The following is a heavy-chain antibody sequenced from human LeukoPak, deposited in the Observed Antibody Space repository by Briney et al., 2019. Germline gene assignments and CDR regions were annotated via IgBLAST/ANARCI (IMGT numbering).Heavy chain of an antibody. CDR1: GFTFSSYW. D-gene: IGHD3-10*01. Sequence: GGSLRLSCAGSGFTFSSYWMHWVRQAPGKGLVWASTIYTDGSVAQYADSVKGRFTISRDNAKNTLYLQMNTLRVEDAAVYYCARDLYHGSDEWGQGTLVTVSS. V-gene: IGHV3-74*03. CDR2: IYTDGSVA. CDR3: ARDLYHGSDE. J-gene: IGHJ4*02.